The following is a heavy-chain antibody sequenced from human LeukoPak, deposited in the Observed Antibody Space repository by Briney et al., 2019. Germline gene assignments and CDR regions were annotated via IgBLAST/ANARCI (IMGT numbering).Heavy chain of an antibody. CDR2: ISSSSSYI. J-gene: IGHJ4*02. D-gene: IGHD5-24*01. V-gene: IGHV3-21*01. Sequence: GGSLRLSCAASGFTFSSYSMNWIRQAPGKGLEWVSSISSSSSYIYYADSVKGRFTISRDNAKNSLYLQMNSLRAENTAVYYCRRMAASDTSDYWGQGTLVTVSS. CDR3: RRMAASDTSDY. CDR1: GFTFSSYS.